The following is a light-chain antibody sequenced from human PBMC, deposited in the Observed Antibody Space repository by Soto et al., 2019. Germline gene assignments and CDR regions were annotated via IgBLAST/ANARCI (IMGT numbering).Light chain of an antibody. J-gene: IGLJ3*02. CDR1: SSNIGSNT. CDR2: SNN. Sequence: QSVLTQPPSAFWTPGQRVTISCSGSSSNIGSNTVNWYQQLPGTAPKLLIFSNNQRPSGVPDRFSGSRSGTSASLAITGLQSGDEANYYCAAWDDSLKAVLFGGGTKLTVL. CDR3: AAWDDSLKAVL. V-gene: IGLV1-44*01.